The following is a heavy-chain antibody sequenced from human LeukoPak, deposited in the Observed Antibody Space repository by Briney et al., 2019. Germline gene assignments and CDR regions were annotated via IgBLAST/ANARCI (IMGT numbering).Heavy chain of an antibody. V-gene: IGHV4-59*11. D-gene: IGHD6-13*01. CDR1: GGSISSHY. J-gene: IGHJ4*02. CDR2: IYYSGST. CDR3: GRVAGEAAAGPNFDY. Sequence: SETLSLTCTVSGGSISSHYWSWIRQPPGKGLEWIGYIYYSGSTNYNPSLKSRVPISVDTSKNQFSLKLSSVTAADTAVYYCGRVAGEAAAGPNFDYWGRGTLVTVSS.